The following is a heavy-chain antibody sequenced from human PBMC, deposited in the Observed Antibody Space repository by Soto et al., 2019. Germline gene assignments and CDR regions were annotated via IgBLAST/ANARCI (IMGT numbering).Heavy chain of an antibody. J-gene: IGHJ4*02. D-gene: IGHD6-19*01. V-gene: IGHV4-30-2*01. Sequence: SETLSLTCAVSGGSISSGGYSWSWIRQPPGKGLEWIGYIYHSGSTNYNPSLKSRVTISVDTSKNQFSLKLSSVTAADTAVYYCARKLSSGWYVDYWGQGTLVTVSS. CDR1: GGSISSGGYS. CDR2: IYHSGST. CDR3: ARKLSSGWYVDY.